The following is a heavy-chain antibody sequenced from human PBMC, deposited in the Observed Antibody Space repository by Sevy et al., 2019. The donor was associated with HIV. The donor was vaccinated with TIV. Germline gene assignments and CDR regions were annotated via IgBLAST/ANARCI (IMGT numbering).Heavy chain of an antibody. CDR3: ARGLVGANLGTDY. V-gene: IGHV3-11*06. CDR1: GFTFSDYY. CDR2: ISFSSNYT. J-gene: IGHJ4*02. Sequence: GGSLRLSCSASGFTFSDYYMNWIRQAPGKGVEWISYISFSSNYTMYADSVTGRFTISRDNAKNSLYLQMNSLRAEDTAVYYCARGLVGANLGTDYWGQGSLVTVSS. D-gene: IGHD1-26*01.